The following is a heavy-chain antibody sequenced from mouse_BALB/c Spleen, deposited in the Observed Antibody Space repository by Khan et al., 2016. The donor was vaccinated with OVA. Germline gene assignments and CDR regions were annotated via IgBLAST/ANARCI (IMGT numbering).Heavy chain of an antibody. CDR2: ISTYSGTT. D-gene: IGHD2-3*01. V-gene: IGHV1S137*01. J-gene: IGHJ2*01. CDR3: ARPAYDGSYDY. CDR1: GYTFTDYA. Sequence: QVQLQQSGPELVRPGVSVKISCTGSGYTFTDYAMYWVKQSHAKSLEWIGLISTYSGTTNYNQKFKGKATMTVDKSSSPAYLDIARLTSEDSAISYCARPAYDGSYDYWGQGTTLTVSS.